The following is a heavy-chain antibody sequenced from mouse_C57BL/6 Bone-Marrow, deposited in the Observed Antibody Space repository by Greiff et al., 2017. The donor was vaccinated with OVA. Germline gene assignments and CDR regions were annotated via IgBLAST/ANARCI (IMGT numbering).Heavy chain of an antibody. Sequence: EVKVVESGGGLVKPGGSLKLSCAATGFTFSSYAMSWVRQTPEKRLEWVATISDGGSYTYYPDNVKGRFTISRDNAKNNLYLQMSHLKSEDTAMYYCARRRGLRRGDYFDYWGQGTTLTVSS. J-gene: IGHJ2*01. D-gene: IGHD2-2*01. CDR3: ARRRGLRRGDYFDY. CDR1: GFTFSSYA. V-gene: IGHV5-4*03. CDR2: ISDGGSYT.